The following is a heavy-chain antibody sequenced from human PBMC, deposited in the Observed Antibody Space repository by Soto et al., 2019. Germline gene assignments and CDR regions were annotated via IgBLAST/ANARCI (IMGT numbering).Heavy chain of an antibody. V-gene: IGHV4-34*02. Sequence: QVQQQQWGARLLKPSETLSLTCAEYGRSMSGYNWSWLRRSPVRGLEWIGEIGPTGDTNYGPSFMSRVTVSVDPSKYELSLRLTQVTAADTATYLCARNGVGFGFDIWGLGTMVSVSS. D-gene: IGHD3-10*01. CDR3: ARNGVGFGFDI. J-gene: IGHJ3*02. CDR2: IGPTGDT. CDR1: GRSMSGYN.